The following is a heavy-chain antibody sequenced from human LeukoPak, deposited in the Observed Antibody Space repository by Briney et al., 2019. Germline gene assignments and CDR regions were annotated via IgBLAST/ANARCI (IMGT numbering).Heavy chain of an antibody. V-gene: IGHV3-74*01. CDR3: AKATGRADFSSDGGYYGLDV. CDR1: GFTISDYW. Sequence: GGSLRLSCEASGFTISDYWMHWVRQAPGKGLVWVSRINSDGRRTTYADSVKGRFTISRDNAKNTLYLQMNSLRTDDTAVYYCAKATGRADFSSDGGYYGLDVWGQGTAVTVSS. CDR2: INSDGRRT. J-gene: IGHJ6*02. D-gene: IGHD4-11*01.